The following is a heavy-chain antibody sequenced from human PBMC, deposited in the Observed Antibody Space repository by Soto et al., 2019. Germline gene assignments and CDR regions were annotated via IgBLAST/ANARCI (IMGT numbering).Heavy chain of an antibody. V-gene: IGHV1-18*01. CDR3: ARASNARIAARPGAFDI. J-gene: IGHJ3*02. Sequence: QVQLVQSGAEVKKPGASVKVSCKASGYTFTSYGISWVRQAPGQGLEWMGWISAYNGNTNYAQKLQGRVTMTTDTSTGTAYMELRSLRSDDTAVYYCARASNARIAARPGAFDIWGQGTMVTVSS. CDR2: ISAYNGNT. D-gene: IGHD6-6*01. CDR1: GYTFTSYG.